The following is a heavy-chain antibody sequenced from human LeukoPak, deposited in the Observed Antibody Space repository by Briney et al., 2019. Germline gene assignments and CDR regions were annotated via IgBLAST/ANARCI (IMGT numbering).Heavy chain of an antibody. Sequence: PGGSLRLSCAASGFTFSSYSMNWVRQAPGKGLEWVSSISSSSSYIYYADSVKGRFTISRDNAKNSLYLQMNSLRAEDTAVYYCASQFVVVPAAMPRTRDYWGRGTLVTVSS. CDR1: GFTFSSYS. V-gene: IGHV3-21*01. J-gene: IGHJ4*02. CDR3: ASQFVVVPAAMPRTRDY. CDR2: ISSSSSYI. D-gene: IGHD2-2*01.